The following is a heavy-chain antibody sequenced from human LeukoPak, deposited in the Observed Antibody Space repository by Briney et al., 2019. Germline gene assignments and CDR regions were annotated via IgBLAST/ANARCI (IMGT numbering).Heavy chain of an antibody. CDR1: GITFSNYG. J-gene: IGHJ6*02. D-gene: IGHD2-2*01. CDR3: AKRVVPAGFSGGDHYALDV. V-gene: IGHV3-33*06. CDR2: IWFDGGNK. Sequence: GGSLRLSCVASGITFSNYGMHWVRQAPGKGLEWVAGIWFDGGNKNYVDSVKGRFTISRDNSKNTLFLEMNSLRVEDTAVYFCAKRVVPAGFSGGDHYALDVWGQGTTVTVSS.